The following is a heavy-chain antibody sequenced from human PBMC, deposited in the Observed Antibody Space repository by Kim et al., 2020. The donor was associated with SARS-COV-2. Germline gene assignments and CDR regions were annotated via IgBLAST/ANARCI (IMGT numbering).Heavy chain of an antibody. V-gene: IGHV4-39*01. CDR3: ARQGLAAAFEEEFDY. Sequence: SETLSLTCTVSGGSISSSGYYWGWIRQPPGKGLEWIGCIYYSGSTYYNPSLKSRVTISVDTSKNQFSLKLSSVTAADTAVYYCARQGLAAAFEEEFDYWG. J-gene: IGHJ4*01. CDR1: GGSISSSGYY. CDR2: IYYSGST. D-gene: IGHD6-13*01.